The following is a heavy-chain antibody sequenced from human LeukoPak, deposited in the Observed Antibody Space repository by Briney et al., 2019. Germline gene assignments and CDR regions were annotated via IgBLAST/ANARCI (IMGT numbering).Heavy chain of an antibody. Sequence: KPSETLSLTCAVYGDSLGKYYWTWIRQSPGKGLEWIGEINHRGSTNLNPSLKSRVTLSVDTSKHQFSLKLTSVTAADAAVYYCASSVGSTDYWGQGTLVTVSS. D-gene: IGHD1-26*01. CDR1: GDSLGKYY. J-gene: IGHJ4*02. V-gene: IGHV4-34*01. CDR2: INHRGST. CDR3: ASSVGSTDY.